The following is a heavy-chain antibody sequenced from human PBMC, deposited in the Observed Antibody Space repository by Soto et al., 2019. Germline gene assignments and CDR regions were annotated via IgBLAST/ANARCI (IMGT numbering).Heavy chain of an antibody. CDR1: GDSVSSDSVA. CDR3: ATDRGKYIDFFDY. D-gene: IGHD1-26*01. Sequence: PSQTLSLTCAISGDSVSSDSVAWNWIRQSTSRGLEWLGRTYYRTKWFNDYAVSVMSRITITPDTSRNQFSLQLTSLTPEDTAVYYCATDRGKYIDFFDYWGQLLLFTFSS. V-gene: IGHV6-1*01. J-gene: IGHJ4*02. CDR2: TYYRTKWFN.